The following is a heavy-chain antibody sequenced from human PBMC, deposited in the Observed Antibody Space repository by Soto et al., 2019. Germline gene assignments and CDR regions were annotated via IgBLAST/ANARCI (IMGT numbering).Heavy chain of an antibody. V-gene: IGHV3-23*01. CDR2: ISGSGGST. D-gene: IGHD6-19*01. Sequence: EVQLLESGGGLVQPGGSLRLSCTASGFTFSSYAMNWVRQAPGKGLEWVSVISGSGGSTYFADSVKGRFTISRDNSTNTLYLQMNSLRAEDTAVYYCGSRTSGWYFDYWGQGTLVTVSS. CDR1: GFTFSSYA. J-gene: IGHJ4*02. CDR3: GSRTSGWYFDY.